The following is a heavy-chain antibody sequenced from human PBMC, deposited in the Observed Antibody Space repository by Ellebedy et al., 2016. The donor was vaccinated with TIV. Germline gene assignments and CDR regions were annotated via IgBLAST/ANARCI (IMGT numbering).Heavy chain of an antibody. J-gene: IGHJ6*02. Sequence: SETLSLXXTVSGDSISSYYWSWIRRPPGKGLEWIGHIYFSGSATYNPSLRSRVTISVHTSKQQFSLNLSSVTAADTAVYYCARDSRCSSGSCYPHYYSGLDVWGQGTTVTVSS. CDR3: ARDSRCSSGSCYPHYYSGLDV. CDR1: GDSISSYY. CDR2: IYFSGSA. V-gene: IGHV4-59*12. D-gene: IGHD2-15*01.